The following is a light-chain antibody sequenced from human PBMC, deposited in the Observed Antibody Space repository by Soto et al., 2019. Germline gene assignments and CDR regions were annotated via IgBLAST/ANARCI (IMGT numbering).Light chain of an antibody. CDR1: QSISNY. CDR3: QQYGSSPPWT. Sequence: IVFTQSPATMSLSPGKRAILSCRASQSISNYLIWYQQKPGQAPRLLIYGASNRATGFPARFSGSGSGTEFNLTISSLQSEDFAVYYCQQYGSSPPWTFGQGTKVDIK. J-gene: IGKJ1*01. CDR2: GAS. V-gene: IGKV3-15*01.